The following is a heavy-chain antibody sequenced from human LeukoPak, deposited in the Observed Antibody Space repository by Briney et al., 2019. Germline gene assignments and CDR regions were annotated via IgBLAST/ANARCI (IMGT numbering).Heavy chain of an antibody. CDR3: ARDRGKRVETSMVGFP. J-gene: IGHJ5*02. Sequence: SETLSLTCTVSGGSISSGSYYWSWIRQPAGKGLEWIGRIYTSGSTNYNPSLKSRVTISVDTSKNQFPLKLSSVTAADTAVYYCARDRGKRVETSMVGFPWGQGTLVTVSS. D-gene: IGHD5-18*01. CDR1: GGSISSGSYY. V-gene: IGHV4-61*02. CDR2: IYTSGST.